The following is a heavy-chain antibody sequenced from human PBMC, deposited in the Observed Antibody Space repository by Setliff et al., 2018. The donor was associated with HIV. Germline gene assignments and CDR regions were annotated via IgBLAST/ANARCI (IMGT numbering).Heavy chain of an antibody. J-gene: IGHJ3*02. V-gene: IGHV4-39*01. D-gene: IGHD2-15*01. CDR3: GRVAGYCAPSRCYGYNAFDI. CDR2: IYHTGKT. CDR1: GGPVSTSSYS. Sequence: SETLSLTCTVSGGPVSTSSYSWGWIRQPPEKGLEWIGTIYHTGKTYYNSSLNSRVTIAVDTSKDQFSLNLSTVTAADTAVYYCGRVAGYCAPSRCYGYNAFDIWGPGTMVTVS.